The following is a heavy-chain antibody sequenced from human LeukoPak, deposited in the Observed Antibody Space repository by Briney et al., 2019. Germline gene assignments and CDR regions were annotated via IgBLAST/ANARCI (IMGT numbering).Heavy chain of an antibody. J-gene: IGHJ3*02. V-gene: IGHV3-53*01. CDR2: IYSGGST. D-gene: IGHD2-2*01. CDR3: ARGVGSWYAVGAFDI. Sequence: GGSLRLSCAASGFTVSSNYMSWVRQAPGKGLEWVSIIYSGGSTYYADSVKGRFTISRDNSKNTLHLQMNSLRAEDTAVYYCARGVGSWYAVGAFDIWGQGTMVTVSS. CDR1: GFTVSSNY.